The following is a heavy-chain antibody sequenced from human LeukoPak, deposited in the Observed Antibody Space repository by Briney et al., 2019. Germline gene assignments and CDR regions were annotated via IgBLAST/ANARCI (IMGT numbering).Heavy chain of an antibody. Sequence: GESLKISCKGSGYIFITHWIGWVRQMPGKGLEWMGIIYPGDSDTRYSPSFQGQVTISADKSISAAYLQWSSLKASDTAMYYCASRTSYYYGLGFPKDFDIWGQGTMVTVSS. J-gene: IGHJ3*02. D-gene: IGHD3-10*01. CDR1: GYIFITHW. CDR3: ASRTSYYYGLGFPKDFDI. CDR2: IYPGDSDT. V-gene: IGHV5-51*01.